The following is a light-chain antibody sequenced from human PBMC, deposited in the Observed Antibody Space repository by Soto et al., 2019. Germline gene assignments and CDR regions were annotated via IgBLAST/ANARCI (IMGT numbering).Light chain of an antibody. J-gene: IGLJ1*01. Sequence: QSVLTQPPSASGSPGQSVTISCTGTSSDVGGYNFVSWYQQHPGKAPKLIIYEVTKRPSGVPDRFSGSKSGNTASLTVSGLQAEDEADYYCSSYSGTNNYVFGTGTKFTVL. CDR1: SSDVGGYNF. CDR2: EVT. CDR3: SSYSGTNNYV. V-gene: IGLV2-8*01.